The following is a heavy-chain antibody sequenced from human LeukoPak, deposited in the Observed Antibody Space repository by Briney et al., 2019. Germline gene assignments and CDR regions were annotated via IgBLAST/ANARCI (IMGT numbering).Heavy chain of an antibody. Sequence: GGSLSLSWAASGFTFSSYWMSWVRQAAGKGLEWVANIKQDGREKYYVDSVTGRFTLCREHAENSLYLQMNSLRVEDTAVYYCGRVEYSSWPVDYWGQGTMVTVSS. CDR1: GFTFSSYW. J-gene: IGHJ4*02. CDR3: GRVEYSSWPVDY. D-gene: IGHD6-6*01. V-gene: IGHV3-7*01. CDR2: IKQDGREK.